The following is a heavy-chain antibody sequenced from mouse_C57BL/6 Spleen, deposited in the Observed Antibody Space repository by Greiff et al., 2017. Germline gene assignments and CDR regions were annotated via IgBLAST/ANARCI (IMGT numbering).Heavy chain of an antibody. V-gene: IGHV1-59*01. CDR2: IDPSDSYT. CDR1: GYTFTSYW. J-gene: IGHJ2*01. Sequence: VQLQQPGAELVRPGASVKLSCKASGYTFTSYWMHWVKQRPGQGLEWIGVIDPSDSYTNYNEKFKGKATLTVDKSSSTAYMQLSSLTSEDSAVYDCARAYDKFGNCGEGTTHTVSS. CDR3: ARAYDKFGN. D-gene: IGHD2-10*02.